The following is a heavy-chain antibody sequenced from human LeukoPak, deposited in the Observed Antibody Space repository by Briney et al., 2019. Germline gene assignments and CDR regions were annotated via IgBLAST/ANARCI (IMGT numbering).Heavy chain of an antibody. D-gene: IGHD3-22*01. Sequence: SETLSLTCTVSGYSISSGYYWGWIRPPPGKGLEWIGSIYHSGSTYYNPSLKSRVTISVDTSKNQFSLKLSSVTAADTAVYYCARYYYDSSGYHYFDYWGQGTLVTVSS. CDR3: ARYYYDSSGYHYFDY. J-gene: IGHJ4*02. CDR2: IYHSGST. V-gene: IGHV4-38-2*02. CDR1: GYSISSGYY.